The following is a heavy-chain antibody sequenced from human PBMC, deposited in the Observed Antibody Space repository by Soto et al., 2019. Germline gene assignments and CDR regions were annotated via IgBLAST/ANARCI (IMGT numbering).Heavy chain of an antibody. CDR1: GFTFSSYA. CDR2: ISYDGSNK. V-gene: IGHV3-30-3*01. D-gene: IGHD3-22*01. J-gene: IGHJ4*02. Sequence: LRLSCAASGFTFSSYAMHWVRQAPGKGLEWVAVISYDGSNKYYADSVKGRFTISRDNSKNTLYLQMNSLRAEDTAVYYCARGAGDSSGYHANYFDYWGQGTLVTVSS. CDR3: ARGAGDSSGYHANYFDY.